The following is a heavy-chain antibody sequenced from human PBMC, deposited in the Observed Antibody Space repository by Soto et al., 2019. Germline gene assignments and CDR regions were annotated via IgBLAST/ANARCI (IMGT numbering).Heavy chain of an antibody. CDR2: IYYSGST. CDR3: ARSRIGGRRGPFDY. V-gene: IGHV4-39*01. Sequence: PSETLSLTCTVSGGSISSSSYYWGWIRQPPGKGLEWIGSIYYSGSTYYNPSLKSRVTISVDTSKNQFSLKLSSVTAADTAVYYCARSRIGGRRGPFDYWGQGTLVTVS. J-gene: IGHJ4*02. D-gene: IGHD3-16*01. CDR1: GGSISSSSYY.